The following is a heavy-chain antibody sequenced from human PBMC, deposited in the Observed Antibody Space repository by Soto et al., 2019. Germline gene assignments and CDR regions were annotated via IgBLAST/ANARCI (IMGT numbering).Heavy chain of an antibody. Sequence: QVQLQESGPGLVKPSQTLSLTCTVSGGSISSGNYYWSWIRQPPGKGLEWIGFISYSGSTYYSTSLKSRVTILVDTSKSQFSLKLSFVTAADTAVYYCATMGTPATGLYFFDYWGQGSLVTVSS. J-gene: IGHJ4*02. V-gene: IGHV4-30-4*01. CDR1: GGSISSGNYY. D-gene: IGHD2-15*01. CDR3: ATMGTPATGLYFFDY. CDR2: ISYSGST.